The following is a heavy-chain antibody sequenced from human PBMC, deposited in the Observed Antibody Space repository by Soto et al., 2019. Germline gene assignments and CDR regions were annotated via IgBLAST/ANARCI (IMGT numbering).Heavy chain of an antibody. CDR3: ARDRGDYGETNWFDP. D-gene: IGHD4-17*01. CDR1: GGSISSGDYY. V-gene: IGHV4-30-4*01. CDR2: IYYSGST. J-gene: IGHJ5*02. Sequence: QVQLQESGPGLVKPSQTLSLICTVSGGSISSGDYYWSWIRQPPGKGLEWIGYIYYSGSTYYNPSLKSRVTISVDTSKNQFSLKLSSVTAADTAVYYCARDRGDYGETNWFDPWGQGTLVTVSS.